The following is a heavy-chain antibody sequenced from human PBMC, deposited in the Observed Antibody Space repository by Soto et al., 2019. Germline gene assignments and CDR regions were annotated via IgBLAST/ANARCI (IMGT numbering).Heavy chain of an antibody. CDR2: ISRSGNST. Sequence: EVQVLESGGGLAQPGRSLRLSCAVSGLSFSSYAMNWVRQSPGKGLEWVSSISRSGNSTYSADSVRGRFTISRDNSKNTLYLQMNSLRAEDTAVYYCAKDAKILDWLPTSYYFDFWGQGPLVTVSS. CDR3: AKDAKILDWLPTSYYFDF. CDR1: GLSFSSYA. J-gene: IGHJ4*02. D-gene: IGHD3-9*01. V-gene: IGHV3-23*01.